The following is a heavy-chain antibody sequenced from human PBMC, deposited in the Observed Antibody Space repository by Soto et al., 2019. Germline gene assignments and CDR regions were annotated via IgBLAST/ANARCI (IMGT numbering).Heavy chain of an antibody. D-gene: IGHD3-10*01. Sequence: ASVKVSCKASGGTFSSYAISWVRQAPGQGLEWMGGIIPIFGTANYAQKFQGRGTITADESTSTAYMELSSLRSEDTAVYYCAREGYYYGSGRVSYYYGMDVWGQGTTVTVSS. CDR1: GGTFSSYA. CDR2: IIPIFGTA. V-gene: IGHV1-69*13. J-gene: IGHJ6*02. CDR3: AREGYYYGSGRVSYYYGMDV.